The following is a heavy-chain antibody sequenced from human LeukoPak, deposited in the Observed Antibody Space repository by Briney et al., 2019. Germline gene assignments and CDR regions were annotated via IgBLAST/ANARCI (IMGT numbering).Heavy chain of an antibody. CDR2: ISYDGSNK. CDR1: GFTFSSYA. D-gene: IGHD1-26*01. J-gene: IGHJ4*02. Sequence: GRSLRLSCAASGFTFSSYAMHWVRQAPGKGLERVAVISYDGSNKYYADSVKGRFTISRDNSKNTLYLQMNSLRAEDTAVYYCATLALIVGATNFDYWGQGTLVTVSS. V-gene: IGHV3-30-3*01. CDR3: ATLALIVGATNFDY.